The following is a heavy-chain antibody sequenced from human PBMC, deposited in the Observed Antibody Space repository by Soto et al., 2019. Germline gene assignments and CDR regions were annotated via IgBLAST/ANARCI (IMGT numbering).Heavy chain of an antibody. CDR3: AHSRTPYYCSVSYYSLFDY. CDR2: IYCDDDK. CDR1: GFSLNTNGVG. V-gene: IGHV2-5*02. D-gene: IGHD3-10*01. Sequence: QITLKESGPTLVKPTQTLTLTCTFSGFSLNTNGVGVGWIRQPPGKALEWLALIYCDDDKRYSPSLKSSLTSTXXXSKTQLXLXXXXXDPVXTXPXYCAHSRTPYYCSVSYYSLFDYWGQGTLVTVSS. J-gene: IGHJ4*02.